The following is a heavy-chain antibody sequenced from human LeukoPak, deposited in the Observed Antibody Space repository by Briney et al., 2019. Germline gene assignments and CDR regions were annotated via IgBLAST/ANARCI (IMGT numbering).Heavy chain of an antibody. J-gene: IGHJ3*02. CDR2: ISYDGSNK. Sequence: GGSLRLSCAASGFTFSRYAMHWVRQAPGKGLEWVAVISYDGSNKYYTDSVKGRFTISRDNSKNTLYLQMNSLRAEDTAVYYCARVYGDYIDAFDIRGQGTMVTVSS. CDR3: ARVYGDYIDAFDI. CDR1: GFTFSRYA. D-gene: IGHD4-17*01. V-gene: IGHV3-30-3*01.